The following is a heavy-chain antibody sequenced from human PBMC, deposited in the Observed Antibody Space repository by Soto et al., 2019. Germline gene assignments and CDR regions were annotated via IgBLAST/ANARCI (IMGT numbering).Heavy chain of an antibody. CDR2: IIPIFGTA. J-gene: IGHJ6*02. V-gene: IGHV1-69*06. CDR1: GGTFSSYA. D-gene: IGHD2-15*01. CDR3: AREGAGRYCSGGSCTYYYGMYV. Sequence: QVQLVQSGAEVKKPGSSVKVSCKASGGTFSSYAISWVRQAPGQGLEWMGGIIPIFGTANYAQKFQGRVTITADKSTSTAYMELSSLRSEDTAVYYCAREGAGRYCSGGSCTYYYGMYVWGQGSTVTVSS.